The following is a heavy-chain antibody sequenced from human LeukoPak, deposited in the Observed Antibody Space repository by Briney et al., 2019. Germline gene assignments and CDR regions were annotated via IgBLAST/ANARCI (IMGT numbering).Heavy chain of an antibody. CDR1: GDSISSSSNY. CDR3: ARHGFQGYYDSSGYYYARPYNWFDP. Sequence: PSETLSLTCSVSGDSISSSSNYWSWIRQPPGKGLEWIGEINHSGSTNYNPSLKSRVTISVDTSKNQFSLKLSSVTAADTAVYYCARHGFQGYYDSSGYYYARPYNWFDPWGQGTLVTVSS. D-gene: IGHD3-22*01. J-gene: IGHJ5*02. V-gene: IGHV4-39*01. CDR2: INHSGST.